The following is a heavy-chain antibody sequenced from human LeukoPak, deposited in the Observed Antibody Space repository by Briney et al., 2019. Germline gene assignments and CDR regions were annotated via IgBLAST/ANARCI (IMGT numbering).Heavy chain of an antibody. CDR1: GFTFSSFE. J-gene: IGHJ4*02. CDR2: ISSSGSII. CDR3: AGNDYADY. Sequence: GGSLRLSCAASGFTFSSFEMNWVRQAPGKGLEWVSYISSSGSIINYADSVKGRFTISRDNAKNSLYLQMNSLRAGDTAVYYCAGNDYADYWGQGTLVTVSS. V-gene: IGHV3-48*03.